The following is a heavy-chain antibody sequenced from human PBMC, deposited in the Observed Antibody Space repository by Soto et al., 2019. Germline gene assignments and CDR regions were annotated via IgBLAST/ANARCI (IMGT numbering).Heavy chain of an antibody. J-gene: IGHJ4*02. CDR3: AKDNPTIAY. CDR1: GFTFSSSG. CDR2: ISYDGSDK. V-gene: IGHV3-30*18. Sequence: QVQLVESGGGVVQPGRSLRLSCAVSGFTFSSSGMHWVRQAPGKGLEWVAIISYDGSDKYYADSVEGRFTISRDNSKNTLFLQINSLRPEDTAVYYCAKDNPTIAYWGQGTLVTVSS. D-gene: IGHD1-1*01.